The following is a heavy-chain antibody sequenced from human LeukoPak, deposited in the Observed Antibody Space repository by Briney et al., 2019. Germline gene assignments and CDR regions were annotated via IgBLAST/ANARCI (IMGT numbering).Heavy chain of an antibody. CDR1: GGTFSSYA. CDR2: IIPIFGTA. CDR3: GYGSGSYYGYYYYYMDV. D-gene: IGHD3-10*01. V-gene: IGHV1-69*05. J-gene: IGHJ6*03. Sequence: ASVKVSCKASGGTFSSYAISWVRQAPGRGLEWMGGIIPIFGTANYAQKFQGRVTITTDESTSTAYMEPSSLRSEDTAVYYCGYGSGSYYGYYYYYMDVWGKGTTVTVSS.